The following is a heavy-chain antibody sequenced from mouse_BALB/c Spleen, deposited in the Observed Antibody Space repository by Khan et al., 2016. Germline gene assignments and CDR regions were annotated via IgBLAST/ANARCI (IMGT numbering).Heavy chain of an antibody. CDR1: GYTFTSYW. Sequence: QVQLQQSGAELARPGASVKLSCKASGYTFTSYWMQWVKQRPGQGLEWIGAIYPGDGDTRYTQKFKGKATLTADKSSSTAYMQLSSLASETSAFSYCAGGGTRGSSFAFWGQGTLVTVSA. J-gene: IGHJ3*01. D-gene: IGHD3-3*01. CDR3: AGGGTRGSSFAF. V-gene: IGHV1-87*01. CDR2: IYPGDGDT.